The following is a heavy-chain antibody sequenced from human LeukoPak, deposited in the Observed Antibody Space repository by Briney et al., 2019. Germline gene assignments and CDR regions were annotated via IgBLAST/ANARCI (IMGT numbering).Heavy chain of an antibody. J-gene: IGHJ4*02. CDR2: IYYSGST. Sequence: SETLSLTCTVSGGSISSYYWSWIRQPPGKGLEWIGYIYYSGSTNYNPSLKSRFTISVDPSKNQVSLKVSSVTSADTAVYYCASQRGYAYGFDYWGQGTLVAVSS. CDR3: ASQRGYAYGFDY. CDR1: GGSISSYY. D-gene: IGHD5-18*01. V-gene: IGHV4-59*01.